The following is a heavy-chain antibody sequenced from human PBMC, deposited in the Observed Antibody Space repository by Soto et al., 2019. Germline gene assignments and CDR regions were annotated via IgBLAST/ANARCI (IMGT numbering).Heavy chain of an antibody. CDR1: GGSFCGYY. CDR3: ARRPITIFGVVIMYYYYMDV. J-gene: IGHJ6*03. D-gene: IGHD3-3*01. CDR2: INHSGST. V-gene: IGHV4-34*01. Sequence: SETLSLTCAVYGGSFCGYYWSWIRQPPGKGLEWIGEINHSGSTNYNPSLKSRVTISVDTSKNQFSLKLSSVTAADTAVYYCARRPITIFGVVIMYYYYMDVWGKGTTVTVSS.